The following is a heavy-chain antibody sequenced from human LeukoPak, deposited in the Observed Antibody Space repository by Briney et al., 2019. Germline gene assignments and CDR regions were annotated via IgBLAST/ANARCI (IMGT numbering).Heavy chain of an antibody. D-gene: IGHD5-18*01. CDR3: ARDTAGYSYGYYYYYMDV. J-gene: IGHJ6*03. CDR1: GYTFTSYG. V-gene: IGHV1-18*01. Sequence: ASVKVSCKASGYTFTSYGISWVRQAPGQGLEWMGWISAYNGNTNYAQKLQGRVTMTTDTSTSTAYMELRSLRSDDTAVYYCARDTAGYSYGYYYYYMDVWGKGTTVTVS. CDR2: ISAYNGNT.